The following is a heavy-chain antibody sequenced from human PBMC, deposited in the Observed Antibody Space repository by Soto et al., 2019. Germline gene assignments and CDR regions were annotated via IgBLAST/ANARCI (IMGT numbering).Heavy chain of an antibody. CDR3: ARSSGSYSKWFDS. CDR1: GYTFTAYY. V-gene: IGHV1-2*02. Sequence: ASVKVSCKTSGYTFTAYYMHWLRQAPGHGLEWLGWTSPRTGGVKYSHKFQGRVSMTRNTSITTAYMELTGLSTDDTAVYYCARSSGSYSKWFDSWGQGTLVTVSS. D-gene: IGHD3-10*01. CDR2: TSPRTGGV. J-gene: IGHJ5*01.